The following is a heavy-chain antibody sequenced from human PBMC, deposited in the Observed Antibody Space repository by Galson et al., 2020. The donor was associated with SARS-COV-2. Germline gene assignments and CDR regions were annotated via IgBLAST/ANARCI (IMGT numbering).Heavy chain of an antibody. D-gene: IGHD5-18*01. CDR3: ARDQRGYSYGFDY. V-gene: IGHV3-74*01. J-gene: IGHJ4*02. Sequence: GGSLRLSCAASGFTFSSSWMHWVRQAPGKGLEWVSRIYSEGSSTSYADSVKGRFTISGDNAKNTLYLQMNSLRAEDTAVYYCARDQRGYSYGFDYWGQGTLVTVSS. CDR1: GFTFSSSW. CDR2: IYSEGSST.